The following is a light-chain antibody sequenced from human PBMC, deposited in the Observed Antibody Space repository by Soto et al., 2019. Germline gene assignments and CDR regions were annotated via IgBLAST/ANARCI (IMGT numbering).Light chain of an antibody. Sequence: QSVLTQPPSASGSPGQSVTISCTGTSSDVGGYNYVSWYQQHPGKAPKLMIYEVNKRPSGVPDRFSGSKSGNTASLTVSGLQAEDGADYYCSSYAGSSNSVFGTGTKVTVL. J-gene: IGLJ1*01. V-gene: IGLV2-8*01. CDR1: SSDVGGYNY. CDR3: SSYAGSSNSV. CDR2: EVN.